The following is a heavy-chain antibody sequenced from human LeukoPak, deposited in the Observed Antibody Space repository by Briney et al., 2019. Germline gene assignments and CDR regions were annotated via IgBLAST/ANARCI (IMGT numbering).Heavy chain of an antibody. D-gene: IGHD1-26*01. V-gene: IGHV3-23*01. CDR3: AKDRVVSGIYFFDY. CDR1: GFTFSSYA. J-gene: IGHJ4*02. Sequence: GGSLRLXCADSGFTFSSYAMSWVRQAPGKGLEWVSVISGSGGSTYYADSVKGRFTISGDNSKNTLYLQMTSLRAEDTAVYYCAKDRVVSGIYFFDYWGQGTLVTVSS. CDR2: ISGSGGST.